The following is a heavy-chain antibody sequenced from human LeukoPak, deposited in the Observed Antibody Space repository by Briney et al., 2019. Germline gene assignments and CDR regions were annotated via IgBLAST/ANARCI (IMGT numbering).Heavy chain of an antibody. J-gene: IGHJ1*01. D-gene: IGHD3-22*01. Sequence: SETLSLTCAVSGGSVSSAYWSWIRQPPGMGLEWIGYVYFSGSTNYNPSLTSRVTISADTSKNHFSLKLTSVTAADTAVYYCAYSIGYYDECFQNWGQGTLVTVSS. CDR2: VYFSGST. CDR1: GGSVSSAY. CDR3: AYSIGYYDECFQN. V-gene: IGHV4-59*02.